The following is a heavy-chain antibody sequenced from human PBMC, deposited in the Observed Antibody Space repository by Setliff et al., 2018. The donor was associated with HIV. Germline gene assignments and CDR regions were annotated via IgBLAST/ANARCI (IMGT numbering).Heavy chain of an antibody. CDR1: GGSFSGYY. D-gene: IGHD3-22*01. J-gene: IGHJ5*02. Sequence: SETLSLTCAVYGGSFSGYYWSWIRQPPGKGLEWIGEINHSGSTNYNPSLKSRVTISVDTSKNQFSLKLSSVTAADTAAYYCARGLKYYYDSSGYPWGQGTLVTVSS. CDR3: ARGLKYYYDSSGYP. CDR2: INHSGST. V-gene: IGHV4-34*01.